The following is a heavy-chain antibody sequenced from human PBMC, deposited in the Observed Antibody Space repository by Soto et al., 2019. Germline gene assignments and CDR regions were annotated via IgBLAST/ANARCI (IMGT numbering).Heavy chain of an antibody. J-gene: IGHJ3*02. CDR3: ARDLEYSSSSGRAFDI. CDR1: GYTFTGYY. D-gene: IGHD6-6*01. V-gene: IGHV1-2*04. CDR2: LNPNSGGT. Sequence: ASVKVSCKASGYTFTGYYMHWVRQAPGQGLEWMGWLNPNSGGTNYAQKFQGWVTMTRDTSISTAYMELSRLRSDDTAVYYCARDLEYSSSSGRAFDIWGQGTMVTVSS.